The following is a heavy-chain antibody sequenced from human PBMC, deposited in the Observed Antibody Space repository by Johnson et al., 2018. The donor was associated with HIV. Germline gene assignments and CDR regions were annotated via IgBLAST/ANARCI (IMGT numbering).Heavy chain of an antibody. CDR2: ISYDGSNK. CDR3: AKGPNGQLDDAFHI. Sequence: QVLLVESGGGVVRPGGSLRLSCAASGFTFSSYAMHWVRQAPGKGLEWVAVISYDGSNKYYADSVKGRFTISRDNSKNTLYLQMNSLRAEDTAVYYCAKGPNGQLDDAFHIWGQGTMVTVSS. D-gene: IGHD6-6*01. V-gene: IGHV3-30*04. CDR1: GFTFSSYA. J-gene: IGHJ3*02.